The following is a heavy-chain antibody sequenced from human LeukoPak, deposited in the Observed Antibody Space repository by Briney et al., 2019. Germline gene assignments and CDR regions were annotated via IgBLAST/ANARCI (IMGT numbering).Heavy chain of an antibody. J-gene: IGHJ4*02. CDR3: ARGYYYYDSSGYSIFDY. Sequence: SETLSLTCTVSGGSISSYYWSWIRQPAGKGLEWIGRIHTSGSTNYSPSLKSRVTMSGDTSKNQFSLKLSSVTAADTAFYYCARGYYYYDSSGYSIFDYWGQGTLVTVSS. V-gene: IGHV4-4*07. CDR1: GGSISSYY. D-gene: IGHD3-22*01. CDR2: IHTSGST.